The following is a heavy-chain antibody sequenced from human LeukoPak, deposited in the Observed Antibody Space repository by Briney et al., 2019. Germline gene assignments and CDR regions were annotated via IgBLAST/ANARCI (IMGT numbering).Heavy chain of an antibody. D-gene: IGHD3-22*01. CDR1: GFSFSSYE. Sequence: GGSLRLSCAASGFSFSSYEMNWVRQAPGKGLEWVSYISSSGSTIYYADSVKGRFTISRDNAKNSLYLQMNSLRAEDTAVYYCARDIYYDSSGYFLIDYWGQGTLVTVSS. J-gene: IGHJ4*02. CDR2: ISSSGSTI. CDR3: ARDIYYDSSGYFLIDY. V-gene: IGHV3-48*03.